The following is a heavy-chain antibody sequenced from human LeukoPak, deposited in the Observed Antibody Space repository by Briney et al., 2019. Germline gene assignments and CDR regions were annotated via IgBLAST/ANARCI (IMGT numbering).Heavy chain of an antibody. CDR3: AKVVVVTARSGRDFQH. CDR1: GYTFTSYD. Sequence: ASVKVSCKASGYTFTSYDINWVRQATGQGLEWMGWMNPNSGNTCYAQKFQGRVTMTRNTSISTPYMELSSLRSEDTAVYYCAKVVVVTARSGRDFQHWGQGTLVTVSS. J-gene: IGHJ1*01. D-gene: IGHD2-21*02. CDR2: MNPNSGNT. V-gene: IGHV1-8*01.